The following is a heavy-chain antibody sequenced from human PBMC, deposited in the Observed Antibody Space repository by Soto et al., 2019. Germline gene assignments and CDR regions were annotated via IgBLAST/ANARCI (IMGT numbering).Heavy chain of an antibody. CDR3: ARRSMAAAGAGGFDY. V-gene: IGHV4-39*01. J-gene: IGHJ4*02. D-gene: IGHD6-13*01. CDR2: IYYSGST. CDR1: GGSISSSSYY. Sequence: QLQLQESGPGLVKPSETLSLTCTVSGGSISSSSYYWGWIRQPPGKGLEWIGSIYYSGSTYYNPSLKSRVTISVDTSKNQFSLKLSSVTAADTAVYYCARRSMAAAGAGGFDYWGQGTLVTVSS.